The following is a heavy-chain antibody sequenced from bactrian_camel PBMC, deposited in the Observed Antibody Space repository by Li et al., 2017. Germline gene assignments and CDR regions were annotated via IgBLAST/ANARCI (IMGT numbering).Heavy chain of an antibody. J-gene: IGHJ4*01. CDR2: IRSDTGST. V-gene: IGHV3-3*01. CDR1: PNTATSRRC. Sequence: HVQLVESGGGSVQAGESLRLACSASPNTATSRRCMAWFRQSPGEERERVASIRSDTGSTYYAASVKGRFTISRDNAKNTMYLHMNDLKPEDTGMYYCAADRRGDAGCDNLFLRRALLRDSWGQGTQVTVS. D-gene: IGHD1*01. CDR3: AADRRGDAGCDNLFLRRALLRDS.